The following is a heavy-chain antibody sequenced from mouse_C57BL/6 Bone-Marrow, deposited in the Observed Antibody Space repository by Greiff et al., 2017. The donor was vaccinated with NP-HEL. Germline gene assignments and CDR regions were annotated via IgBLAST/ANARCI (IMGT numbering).Heavy chain of an antibody. J-gene: IGHJ1*03. CDR1: GFTFTDYY. Sequence: EVQLVESGGGLVQPGGSLSLSCAASGFTFTDYYMSWVRQPPGKALEWLGFIRNKANGYTTEYSASVKGRFTISRDNSQSILYLQMNALRAEDSATYYCARYISPITTVVATDWYCDVWGTGTTVTVSS. CDR2: IRNKANGYTT. CDR3: ARYISPITTVVATDWYCDV. D-gene: IGHD1-1*01. V-gene: IGHV7-3*01.